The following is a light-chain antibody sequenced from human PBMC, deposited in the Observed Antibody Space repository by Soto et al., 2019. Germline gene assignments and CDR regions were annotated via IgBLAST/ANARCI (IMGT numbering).Light chain of an antibody. CDR1: QSVLYISNNKNH. CDR3: QQYYSTPQT. CDR2: WAS. V-gene: IGKV4-1*01. J-gene: IGKJ2*01. Sequence: DIVMTQSPDSLAVSLGERATINCKSSQSVLYISNNKNHLAWYQQKPGQPPKLLILWASTRESGVPDRFSGSGSGTDFTLTISSLQAEDVAVYYCQQYYSTPQTFGQGTKLEIK.